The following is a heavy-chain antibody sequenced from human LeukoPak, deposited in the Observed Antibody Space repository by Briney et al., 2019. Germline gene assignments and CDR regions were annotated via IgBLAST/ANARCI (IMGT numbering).Heavy chain of an antibody. D-gene: IGHD3-22*01. CDR3: ARSNYYDSRSWGFDI. CDR2: ISYDGTNK. Sequence: GGSLRLSCAASGFTFSSYAMHWVRQAPGKGLEWVTIISYDGTNKYYADSVKGRFTISRDNSKNTLFLQMDSLRAEDTAVYYCARSNYYDSRSWGFDIWGQGTMVTVSS. J-gene: IGHJ3*02. CDR1: GFTFSSYA. V-gene: IGHV3-30*04.